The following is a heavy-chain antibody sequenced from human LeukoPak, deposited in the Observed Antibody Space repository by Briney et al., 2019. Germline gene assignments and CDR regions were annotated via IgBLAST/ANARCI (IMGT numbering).Heavy chain of an antibody. CDR3: ASSPSHYYYMDV. CDR1: GGSISSYY. CDR2: IYTSGST. Sequence: SETLSLTCTVSGGSISSYYWSWIRQPPGKGLEWIGYIYTSGSTNYNPSLKSRVTISVDTSKNQFSLKLSSVTAADTAVYYCASSPSHYYYMDVWGKGTMVTVSS. V-gene: IGHV4-4*09. J-gene: IGHJ6*03.